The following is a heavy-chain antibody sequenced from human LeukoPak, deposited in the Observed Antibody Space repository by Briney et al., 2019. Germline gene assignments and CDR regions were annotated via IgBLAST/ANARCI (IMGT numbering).Heavy chain of an antibody. D-gene: IGHD3-3*01. J-gene: IGHJ4*02. CDR1: GGSFSGYY. CDR2: INHSGST. CDR3: TQNDFWHGGGRDY. Sequence: SETLSLTCAVYGGSFSGYYWSWIRQPPGKGLEWIGEINHSGSTNYNPSLKSRVTISVDTSKNQFSLKLSSVTAADTAVYYCTQNDFWHGGGRDYWGQGALVTVSS. V-gene: IGHV4-34*01.